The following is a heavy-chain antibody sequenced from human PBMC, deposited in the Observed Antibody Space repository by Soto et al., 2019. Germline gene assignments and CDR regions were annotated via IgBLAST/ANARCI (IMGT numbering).Heavy chain of an antibody. CDR3: AAGRWMVRY. Sequence: EVQLVESGGGLVQPGGSLRVSCETSGFSFSVYWMSWVRHSPGKGMEWVANVKQDGSEKNYVDSVKGRFSISRDNARKSVYLQMNSLRGEDTAVYHCAAGRWMVRYWGQGTLVTVSS. D-gene: IGHD5-18*01. V-gene: IGHV3-7*05. CDR2: VKQDGSEK. CDR1: GFSFSVYW. J-gene: IGHJ4*02.